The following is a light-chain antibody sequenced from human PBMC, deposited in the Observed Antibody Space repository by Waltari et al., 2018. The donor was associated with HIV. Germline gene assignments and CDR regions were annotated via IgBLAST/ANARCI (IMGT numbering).Light chain of an antibody. Sequence: QSVVTQPPSASGTPGQRVVISCSGSTSNIGSNSVNWYQQVPGAAPKLLIYRDNQRFSGVPDRFSGSKSGTSAALAISELRSEDEADYYCAVWDDSLRGGVFGGGTKLTVL. J-gene: IGLJ3*02. CDR2: RDN. CDR1: TSNIGSNS. CDR3: AVWDDSLRGGV. V-gene: IGLV1-47*01.